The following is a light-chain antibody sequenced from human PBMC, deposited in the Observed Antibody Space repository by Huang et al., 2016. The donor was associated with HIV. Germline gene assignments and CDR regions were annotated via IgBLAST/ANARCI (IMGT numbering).Light chain of an antibody. Sequence: DIQMTQSPSSLSASVGDRITITCQASQDITNYLNWYQHKPGKAPKLLIYDASNLETGVPSRFSGRGSGTDFTFTVSSLQPEDIATYYCQHYNSLPLTFGGGTKVEIK. CDR1: QDITNY. J-gene: IGKJ4*01. CDR2: DAS. CDR3: QHYNSLPLT. V-gene: IGKV1-33*01.